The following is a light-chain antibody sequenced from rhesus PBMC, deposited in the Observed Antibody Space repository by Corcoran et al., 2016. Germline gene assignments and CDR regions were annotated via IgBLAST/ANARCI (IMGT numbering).Light chain of an antibody. CDR1: QGISNW. Sequence: DIQMTQSPSSLSASVGDRVTITCRASQGISNWLAWYQQKPRKVPKLLIYRSSNLETGVPSRFSGSGSGTDFTLTISSLQPEDIATYYCQQHDNTPYSFGQGTKVEIK. J-gene: IGKJ2*01. CDR2: RSS. CDR3: QQHDNTPYS. V-gene: IGKV1-69*01.